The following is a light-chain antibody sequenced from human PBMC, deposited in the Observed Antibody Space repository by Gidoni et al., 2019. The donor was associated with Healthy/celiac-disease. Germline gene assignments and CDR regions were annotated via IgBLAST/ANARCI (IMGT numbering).Light chain of an antibody. CDR1: SSYVGGYNY. CDR2: EVS. Sequence: RAITISCTGTSSYVGGYNYVSWYQQHPGKAPKLMIYEVSNRPSGVSNRFSGSKSGNTASLTISGLQAEDEADYYCSSYTSSSAWVFGGGTKLTVL. J-gene: IGLJ3*02. V-gene: IGLV2-14*01. CDR3: SSYTSSSAWV.